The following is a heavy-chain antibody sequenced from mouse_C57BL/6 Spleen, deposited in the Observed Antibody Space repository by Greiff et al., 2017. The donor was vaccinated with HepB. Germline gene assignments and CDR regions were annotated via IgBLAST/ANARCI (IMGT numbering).Heavy chain of an antibody. V-gene: IGHV1-82*01. CDR2: IYPGDGDT. CDR3: ASSYTTVVGDDFDY. Sequence: QVQLQQSGPELVKPGASVKLSCKASGYAFSSSWMNWVKQRPGKGLEWIGRIYPGDGDTNYNGKFKGKATLTADKSSSTAYMQLSSLTSEDSAVYFCASSYTTVVGDDFDYWGQGTTLTVSS. D-gene: IGHD1-1*01. CDR1: GYAFSSSW. J-gene: IGHJ2*01.